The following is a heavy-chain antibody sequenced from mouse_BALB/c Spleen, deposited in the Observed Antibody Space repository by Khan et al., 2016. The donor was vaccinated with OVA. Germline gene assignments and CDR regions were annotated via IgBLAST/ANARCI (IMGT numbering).Heavy chain of an antibody. CDR1: GFNINDTY. V-gene: IGHV14-3*02. J-gene: IGHJ2*01. CDR3: ARINA. Sequence: VQLQQSGAELVKPGASVKLSCTASGFNINDTYMHWVMQRPEQGLEWIGRIDPANGNTNYDPTFQGKATITADPSSNTAYLQLSSLTSEDTAVYYGARINAWGQGTTLTVSS. CDR2: IDPANGNT.